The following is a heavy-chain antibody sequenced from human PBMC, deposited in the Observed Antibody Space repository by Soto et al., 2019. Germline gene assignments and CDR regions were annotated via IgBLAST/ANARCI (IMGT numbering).Heavy chain of an antibody. CDR2: INPNTGGT. CDR1: AYTFTGYY. J-gene: IGHJ6*02. V-gene: IGHV1-2*02. CDR3: AKNPTTVEGGDYHRMDR. Sequence: GASVKVSCKASAYTFTGYYLHWVRQAPGQGLEWMGWINPNTGGTNYAQKFQGRVTMTRDTSISTAYMELSRLRSDDTAVYYCAKNPTTVEGGDYHRMDRWGQRTPGTVSS. D-gene: IGHD4-17*01.